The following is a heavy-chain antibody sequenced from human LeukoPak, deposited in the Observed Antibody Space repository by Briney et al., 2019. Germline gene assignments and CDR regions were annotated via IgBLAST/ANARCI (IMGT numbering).Heavy chain of an antibody. V-gene: IGHV3-74*01. CDR3: ARDAGSGWSHFDY. Sequence: GGSLRLSCVASGFTFSSYWMHWVRQTPGKGLVWVSHLNSDGSSTTYADSVKGRFTISRDNAKNTLYLQMNSLRAEDAAVHYCARDAGSGWSHFDYWGQGTLVTVSS. J-gene: IGHJ4*02. CDR1: GFTFSSYW. CDR2: LNSDGSST. D-gene: IGHD6-19*01.